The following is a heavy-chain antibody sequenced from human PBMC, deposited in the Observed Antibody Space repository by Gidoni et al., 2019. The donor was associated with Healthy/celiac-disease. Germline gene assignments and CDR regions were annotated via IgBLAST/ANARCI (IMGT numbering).Heavy chain of an antibody. J-gene: IGHJ4*02. CDR2: IRSNGGST. CDR1: GFTFSSYA. Sequence: EVQLVESGGGLVQPGGSLRLSCSASGFTFSSYAMHWVRQAPGKGLEYVSAIRSNGGSTYYADSVKGRFTISRDNSKNTLYLQMSSLRAEDTAVYYCVKGRGDLLDYWGQGTLVTVSS. CDR3: VKGRGDLLDY. D-gene: IGHD3-10*01. V-gene: IGHV3-64D*09.